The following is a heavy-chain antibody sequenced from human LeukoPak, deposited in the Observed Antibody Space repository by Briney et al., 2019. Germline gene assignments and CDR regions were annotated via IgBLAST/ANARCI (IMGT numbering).Heavy chain of an antibody. CDR1: GYTFTGYD. V-gene: IGHV1-18*01. D-gene: IGHD1-26*01. Sequence: GASVKVSCKAPGYTFTGYDISWVRQAPGQGLEWMGWISAYNGNTNYAQKLQGRVTMTTDTSTSTAYMELRSLKSDDTAVYYCARNSEGAGFDPWGQGTLVTVSS. CDR2: ISAYNGNT. CDR3: ARNSEGAGFDP. J-gene: IGHJ5*02.